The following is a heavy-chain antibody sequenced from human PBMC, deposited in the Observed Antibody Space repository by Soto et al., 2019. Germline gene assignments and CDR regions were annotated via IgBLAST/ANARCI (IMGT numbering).Heavy chain of an antibody. CDR3: AKDGTGYKTPFDY. V-gene: IGHV3-23*01. Sequence: GGSLRLSCAASGFTFSNYAMNWVRQAPGKGLEWVSSISGSGGVTYYADSVKGRFTISRDSSKNTLYLQMNSLRAEDTAVYYCAKDGTGYKTPFDYWGQGTLVTVSS. J-gene: IGHJ4*02. CDR1: GFTFSNYA. CDR2: ISGSGGVT. D-gene: IGHD3-9*01.